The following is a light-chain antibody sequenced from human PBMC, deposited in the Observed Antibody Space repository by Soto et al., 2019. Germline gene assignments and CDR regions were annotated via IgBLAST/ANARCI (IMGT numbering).Light chain of an antibody. Sequence: EIVMTQSPATLSVSPGGRATLSCRASQTISGTLAWYQQKPGQAPRLLIHGASTRAPGFPARFSGGGSETEFTLTISSLQSEDFAVYYCQQYNSWPPITFGQGTRLEIK. CDR1: QTISGT. CDR3: QQYNSWPPIT. V-gene: IGKV3-15*01. J-gene: IGKJ5*01. CDR2: GAS.